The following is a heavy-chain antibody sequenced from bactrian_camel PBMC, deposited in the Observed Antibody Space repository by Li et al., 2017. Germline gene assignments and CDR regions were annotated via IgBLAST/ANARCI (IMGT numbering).Heavy chain of an antibody. CDR3: AADRGYGLGCLSDSGY. D-gene: IGHD5*01. Sequence: HVQLVESGGGSVQAGGSLRLSCAVSGATYSDYCMMWFRQAPGKEREEIAEIKPRGAPRYLVDSVRGRFIISRDNDKSTLSLQMDHLKPEDTSVYYCAADRGYGLGCLSDSGYWGQGTQVTVS. V-gene: IGHV3S1*01. CDR2: IKPRGAPR. J-gene: IGHJ6*01. CDR1: GATYSDYC.